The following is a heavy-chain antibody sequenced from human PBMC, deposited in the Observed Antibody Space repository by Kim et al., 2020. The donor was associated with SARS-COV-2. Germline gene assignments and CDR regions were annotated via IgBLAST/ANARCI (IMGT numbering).Heavy chain of an antibody. J-gene: IGHJ5*02. CDR2: NSDGSST. V-gene: IGHV3-74*01. Sequence: NSDGSSTSNADSVRGRLTIDRDNAKNTLYLQVNSLSTEYTAVYYCANLFDPWGQGTLVTVSS. CDR3: ANLFDP.